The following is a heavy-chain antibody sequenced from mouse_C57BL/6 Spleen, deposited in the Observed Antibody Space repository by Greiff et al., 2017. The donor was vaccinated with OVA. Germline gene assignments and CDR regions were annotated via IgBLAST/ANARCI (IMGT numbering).Heavy chain of an antibody. J-gene: IGHJ1*03. CDR1: GYTFTSYW. V-gene: IGHV1-50*01. D-gene: IGHD2-12*01. Sequence: QVQLQQPGAELVKPGASVKLSCKASGYTFTSYWMQWVKQRPGQGLEWIGEIAPSDSYTNYNQKFKGKATLTVDTSSITAYMQLSSLTSDDSAVYYCASPDYKGWYFDVWGTGTTVTVSS. CDR2: IAPSDSYT. CDR3: ASPDYKGWYFDV.